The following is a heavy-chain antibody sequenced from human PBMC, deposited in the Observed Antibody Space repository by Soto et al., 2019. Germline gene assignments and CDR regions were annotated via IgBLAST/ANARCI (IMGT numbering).Heavy chain of an antibody. D-gene: IGHD3-22*01. V-gene: IGHV4-59*01. J-gene: IGHJ4*02. CDR2: IYYSGST. CDR1: GGSISSYY. Sequence: QVQLQESGPGLVKPSETLSLTCTVSGGSISSYYWSWIRQPPGKGLEWIGYIYYSGSTNYNPSLKSRVTIPVDTSKNQFSLKLSSVTAADTAVYYCLVYYYDRSGYYRDYWGQGTLVTVSS. CDR3: LVYYYDRSGYYRDY.